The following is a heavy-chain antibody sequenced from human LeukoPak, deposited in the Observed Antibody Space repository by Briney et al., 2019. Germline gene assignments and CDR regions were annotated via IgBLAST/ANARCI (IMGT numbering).Heavy chain of an antibody. CDR2: IYYSGST. CDR1: GGSISSYY. CDR3: ARDSNNYFDY. J-gene: IGHJ4*02. D-gene: IGHD2/OR15-2a*01. V-gene: IGHV4-59*01. Sequence: SETLSLTCTVSGGSISSYYWSWIRQPPGKGLEWIGYIYYSGSTNYNPSLKSRVTISVDTSKNQFSLKLSSVTAADTAVYYCARDSNNYFDYWGQGTLVTVSS.